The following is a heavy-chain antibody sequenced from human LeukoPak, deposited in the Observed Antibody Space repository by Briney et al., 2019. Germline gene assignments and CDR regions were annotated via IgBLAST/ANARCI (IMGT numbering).Heavy chain of an antibody. CDR1: EFTFSSHA. J-gene: IGHJ4*02. Sequence: GGSLGLSCVASEFTFSSHAMNWVRQAPGKGLEWVSSISGGGESTYYADSVKGRFTVSRDNSKNTLYLQINSLRGEDTAVYYCAKGKYSSGGVPDYWGQGTLVTVSS. CDR2: ISGGGEST. D-gene: IGHD6-19*01. V-gene: IGHV3-23*01. CDR3: AKGKYSSGGVPDY.